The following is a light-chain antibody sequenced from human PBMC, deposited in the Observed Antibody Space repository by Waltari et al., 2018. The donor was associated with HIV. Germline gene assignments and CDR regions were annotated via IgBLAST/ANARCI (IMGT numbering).Light chain of an antibody. CDR3: NSRDRSGYLHVV. Sequence: SSELTQGPAVSVALGQTVRITCHGDSVRFYSASWSQQKPGQAPVLVIYGRTNRPSGIPARFSGSRSGNTASLTITGAQAEDEADYYCNSRDRSGYLHVVFGGGTKLTVL. V-gene: IGLV3-19*01. CDR2: GRT. J-gene: IGLJ2*01. CDR1: SVRFYS.